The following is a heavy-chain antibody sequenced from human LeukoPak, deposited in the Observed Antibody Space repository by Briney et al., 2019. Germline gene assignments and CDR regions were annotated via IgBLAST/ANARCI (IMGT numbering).Heavy chain of an antibody. CDR2: IYPGDSNT. CDR1: GYSFTSYW. V-gene: IGHV5-51*01. Sequence: GESLKIPCKGSGYSFTSYWIGWVRQMPGKGLEWMGIIYPGDSNTRYSPSLQGQVTISADKSISTAYLQWSSLKASDTAMYYCARQIGYYGSGSSNWFDPWGQGTLVTVSS. D-gene: IGHD3-10*01. J-gene: IGHJ5*02. CDR3: ARQIGYYGSGSSNWFDP.